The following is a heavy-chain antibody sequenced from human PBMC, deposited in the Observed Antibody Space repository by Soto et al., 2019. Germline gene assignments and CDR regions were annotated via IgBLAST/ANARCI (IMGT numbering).Heavy chain of an antibody. J-gene: IGHJ5*02. CDR2: IFSTGST. V-gene: IGHV4-30-4*01. CDR1: GGCVNSVHNY. CDR3: ARVPFSSFGVADQPVGWFDP. Sequence: QVHLQESGPGLVKPSQPLSLTCTVSGGCVNSVHNYWSCIRQPSGKGLEWLGYIFSTGSTYYNPSLRSRITISKDTSRNRFSLKLTSVTAADTSVYYCARVPFSSFGVADQPVGWFDPWGQGTLVTVS. D-gene: IGHD3-3*01.